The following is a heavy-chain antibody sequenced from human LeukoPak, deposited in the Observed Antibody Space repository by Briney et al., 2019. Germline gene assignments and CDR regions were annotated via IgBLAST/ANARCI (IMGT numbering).Heavy chain of an antibody. CDR2: ISGSGGST. V-gene: IGHV3-23*01. D-gene: IGHD3-22*01. CDR1: GFTFSSYA. Sequence: PGGSLRLSCAASGFTFSSYAMSWVRQAPGKGLEWVSAISGSGGSTYYADSVKGRFTISRDNSKNTLYLQMNSLRAEDTAVYYCAKDSYYDSSGYYYPADYWGQGTLSPSPQ. CDR3: AKDSYYDSSGYYYPADY. J-gene: IGHJ4*02.